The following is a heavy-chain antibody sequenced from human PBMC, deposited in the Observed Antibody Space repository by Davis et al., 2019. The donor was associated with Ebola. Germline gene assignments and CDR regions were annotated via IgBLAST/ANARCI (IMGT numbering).Heavy chain of an antibody. CDR2: INHSVST. D-gene: IGHD6-19*01. CDR3: ARGYSSGWYPFNGMDV. J-gene: IGHJ6*02. Sequence: SQTLSLTCSVYGVSFSGYYWSWIRQPPGKGLEWVGAINHSVSTNYNPSLKSRVTISVDTSKNQFSLKLSSVTAADTAVYYCARGYSSGWYPFNGMDVWGQGTTVTVSS. V-gene: IGHV4-34*01. CDR1: GVSFSGYY.